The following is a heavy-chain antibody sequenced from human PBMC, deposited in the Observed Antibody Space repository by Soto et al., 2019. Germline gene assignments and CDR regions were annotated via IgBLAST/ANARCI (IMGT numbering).Heavy chain of an antibody. CDR3: ARDLVTMSY. Sequence: QVQLVQSGAEVKKPGSSVKVSSKASGGTFSSYTISWVRQAPGQGLEWMGRIIPILGIANYAQKFQGRVTIIADKSTSTAYMELSSLRSEDTAVYYCARDLVTMSYWGQGTLVTVSS. D-gene: IGHD3-10*02. CDR1: GGTFSSYT. V-gene: IGHV1-69*08. J-gene: IGHJ4*02. CDR2: IIPILGIA.